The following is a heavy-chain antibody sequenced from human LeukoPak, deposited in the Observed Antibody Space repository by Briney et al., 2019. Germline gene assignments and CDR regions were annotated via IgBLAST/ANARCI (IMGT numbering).Heavy chain of an antibody. V-gene: IGHV3-21*01. CDR3: AREPTVTTSGY. CDR1: GFSFSSYG. D-gene: IGHD4-17*01. CDR2: ISSRSSSI. Sequence: PGGSLRLSCAASGFSFSSYGMNWVRQAPGKGLEWVSSISSRSSSIYYADSVKGRVTISRDDAKNSLYLQMNSLRTEDTAIYFCAREPTVTTSGYWGQGTLVTVSS. J-gene: IGHJ4*02.